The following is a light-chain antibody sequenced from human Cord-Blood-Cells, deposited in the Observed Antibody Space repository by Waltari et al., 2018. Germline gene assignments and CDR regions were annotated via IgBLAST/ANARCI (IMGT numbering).Light chain of an antibody. J-gene: IGKJ3*01. CDR2: WAS. CDR3: QQYYSTPPT. CDR1: QSVLYSSNNKNY. Sequence: DIVMTQSPDSLAVSLAERATINCKSSQSVLYSSNNKNYLACYQQKPGQPPKLLIYWASTRESGVPDRFSGSGSGTDFTLTISSLQAEDVAVYECQQYYSTPPTFGPGTKVDIK. V-gene: IGKV4-1*01.